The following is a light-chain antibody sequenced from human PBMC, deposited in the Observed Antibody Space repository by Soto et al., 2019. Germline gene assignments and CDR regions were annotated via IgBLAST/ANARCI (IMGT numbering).Light chain of an antibody. CDR2: SYN. CDR3: AAWDDSLIGYV. CDR1: SSNIGSNT. V-gene: IGLV1-44*01. Sequence: QSALTQPPSASGTPGQRVTISCSGSSSNIGSNTVNWYQQLPGTAPKLLIYSYNQRPSGVPDRFSGSKSGTSASLAISGLQSEDEADYYCAAWDDSLIGYVFGTGTKLTVL. J-gene: IGLJ1*01.